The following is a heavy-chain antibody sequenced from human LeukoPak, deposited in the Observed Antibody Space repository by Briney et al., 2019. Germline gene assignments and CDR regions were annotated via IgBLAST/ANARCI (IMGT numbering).Heavy chain of an antibody. D-gene: IGHD1-26*01. CDR2: ISYDGSNK. CDR3: AKKGRELPYYYYYCMDV. CDR1: GFTFSSYA. J-gene: IGHJ6*03. V-gene: IGHV3-30*04. Sequence: GRSLRLSCAASGFTFSSYAMHWVRQAPGKGLEWVAVISYDGSNKYYADSVKGRFTISRDTSKNTLYLQMNSLRAENTAVYYCAKKGRELPYYYYYCMDVWGKGTTVTVSS.